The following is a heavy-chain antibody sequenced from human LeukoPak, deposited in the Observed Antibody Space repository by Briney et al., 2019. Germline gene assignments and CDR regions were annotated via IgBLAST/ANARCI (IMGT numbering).Heavy chain of an antibody. CDR3: AVGATTWSGARAYYFDY. J-gene: IGHJ4*02. V-gene: IGHV4-59*12. D-gene: IGHD1-26*01. CDR1: GGSISSYY. Sequence: PSETLSLTCTVSGGSISSYYWSWIRQPPGKGLEWIGYIYYSGSTNYNPSLKSRVTISVDTSKNQFSLKLSSVTAADTAVYYCAVGATTWSGARAYYFDYWGQGTLVTVSS. CDR2: IYYSGST.